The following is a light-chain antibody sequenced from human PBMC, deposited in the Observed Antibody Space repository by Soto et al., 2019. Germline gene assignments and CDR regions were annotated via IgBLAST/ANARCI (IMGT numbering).Light chain of an antibody. V-gene: IGKV1-5*01. Sequence: DIQMTQSPSTLSASVEDRVIITGRASQSISSYLNWYQQKPGKAPKLLIYAASSLQSGVPSRFSGSGSGTESTLTISSLQPDDFATYYCQQYNSYSWTLGQGTKVDI. CDR1: QSISSY. CDR3: QQYNSYSWT. J-gene: IGKJ1*01. CDR2: AAS.